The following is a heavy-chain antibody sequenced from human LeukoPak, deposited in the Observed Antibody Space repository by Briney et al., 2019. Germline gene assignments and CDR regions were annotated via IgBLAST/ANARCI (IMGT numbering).Heavy chain of an antibody. Sequence: SETLSLTCTVSGGSISSSSYYWGWIRQPPGKGLEWIGSIYYSGSTYYNPSLKSRVTISVDTSKNQFSLKLSSVTAADTAVYYCATDFYDFWSGYLPNWFDPWGQGTLVTVSS. J-gene: IGHJ5*02. CDR3: ATDFYDFWSGYLPNWFDP. D-gene: IGHD3-3*01. CDR1: GGSISSSSYY. CDR2: IYYSGST. V-gene: IGHV4-39*07.